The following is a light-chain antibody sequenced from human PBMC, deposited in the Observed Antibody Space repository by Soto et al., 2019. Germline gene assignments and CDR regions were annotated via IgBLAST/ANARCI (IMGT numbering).Light chain of an antibody. Sequence: IQLTQSPPFLSAYVRDRVTIICRVSQDISSTLAWYQQKPGKAPKLLIYDAATLQTGVPSRFRGSGSGTEFTLAISSLQPEDFATYSCQQLASYPIGTFGGGTKVDIK. CDR1: QDISST. V-gene: IGKV1-9*01. J-gene: IGKJ4*01. CDR2: DAA. CDR3: QQLASYPIGT.